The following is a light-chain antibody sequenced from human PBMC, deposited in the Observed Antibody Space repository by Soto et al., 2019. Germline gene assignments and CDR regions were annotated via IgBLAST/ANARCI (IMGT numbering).Light chain of an antibody. Sequence: EIVLTQSPGTLSLSPGERATLSCRASQNVDSNYLAWYQQKPSQAPRIIIFGASGRATGIPDRFSGSGSGTDVTLTISRLEPEDFAVYYCQQYGSLSWTFGQGTKVEIK. V-gene: IGKV3-20*01. CDR3: QQYGSLSWT. J-gene: IGKJ1*01. CDR2: GAS. CDR1: QNVDSNY.